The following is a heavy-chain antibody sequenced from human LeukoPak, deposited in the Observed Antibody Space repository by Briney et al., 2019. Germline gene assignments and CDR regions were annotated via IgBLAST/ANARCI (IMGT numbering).Heavy chain of an antibody. Sequence: ASVKVSCTVSGYTLTELSMHWVRQAPGKGLEWMGGFDPEDGETIYAQKFRGRVTMTEDTSTDTACMELSSLRSEDTAVYYCATQKITMIAWGFDYWGQGTLVTVSS. CDR2: FDPEDGET. V-gene: IGHV1-24*01. CDR1: GYTLTELS. D-gene: IGHD3-22*01. J-gene: IGHJ4*02. CDR3: ATQKITMIAWGFDY.